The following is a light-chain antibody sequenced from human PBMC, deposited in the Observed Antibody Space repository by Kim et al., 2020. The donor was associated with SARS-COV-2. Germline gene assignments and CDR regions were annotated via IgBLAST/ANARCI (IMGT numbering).Light chain of an antibody. CDR2: DAS. Sequence: VRDRVTITCRASQSVSHSLAWYQHKPGKAPKLLVYDASSLEGGVPSRFSGSGSGTELTLTITSLQPDDFATYYCHQYGSSPWSFGQGTKVDIK. J-gene: IGKJ1*01. CDR3: HQYGSSPWS. CDR1: QSVSHS. V-gene: IGKV1-5*01.